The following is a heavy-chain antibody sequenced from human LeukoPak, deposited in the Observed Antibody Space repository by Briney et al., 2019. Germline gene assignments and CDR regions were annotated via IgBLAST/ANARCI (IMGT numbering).Heavy chain of an antibody. CDR3: ATVPEYYCSGGSCYRVELEAFDP. Sequence: ASVKVSCKVSGYTLTELSMHWVRQAPGKGLEWMGGFDPEDGETIYAQKFQGRVTMTEDTSTDTAYMELSSLRSEDTAVYYRATVPEYYCSGGSCYRVELEAFDPWGQGTLVTVSS. V-gene: IGHV1-24*01. D-gene: IGHD2-15*01. CDR1: GYTLTELS. J-gene: IGHJ5*02. CDR2: FDPEDGET.